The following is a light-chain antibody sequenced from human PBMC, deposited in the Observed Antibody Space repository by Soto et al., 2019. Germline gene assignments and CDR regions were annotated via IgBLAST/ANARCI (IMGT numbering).Light chain of an antibody. CDR3: SSYTRSSTWV. J-gene: IGLJ3*02. CDR2: EVS. Sequence: QSVLTQPASVSESPGQSITISCTGTSSDIGAYRLVSWYQQHPGKAPKLLIYEVSNQPSGISNRFSGSKSANTASLTISGLQAEDEADYYCSSYTRSSTWVFGGGTKLTVL. V-gene: IGLV2-14*01. CDR1: SSDIGAYRL.